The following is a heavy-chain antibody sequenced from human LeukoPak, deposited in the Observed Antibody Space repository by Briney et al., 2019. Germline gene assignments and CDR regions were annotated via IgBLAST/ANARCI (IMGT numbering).Heavy chain of an antibody. D-gene: IGHD6-19*01. CDR1: GSTFSNYW. Sequence: PGGSLRLSCAASGSTFSNYWMNWVRQAPGKGLEWVANIKQDGSEKYYVDSVKGRFTIPRDNAKNSLYLQMNSLRAEDTAVYYCAGGSGWSFDYWGQGTLVTVSS. J-gene: IGHJ4*02. CDR2: IKQDGSEK. CDR3: AGGSGWSFDY. V-gene: IGHV3-7*01.